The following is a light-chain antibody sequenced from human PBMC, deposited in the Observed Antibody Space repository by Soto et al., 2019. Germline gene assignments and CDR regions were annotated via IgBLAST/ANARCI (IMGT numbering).Light chain of an antibody. J-gene: IGKJ1*01. CDR3: QQYGSSPWT. Sequence: EIVLTQSPGTLALSPGERATLSCRASQSVSSSYLAWYQQKPGQAPRLLIYGASSRATDIPDRFSGGGSGTDFTLTISRLEPEDFAVYYCQQYGSSPWTFGQGTKVDIK. V-gene: IGKV3-20*01. CDR2: GAS. CDR1: QSVSSSY.